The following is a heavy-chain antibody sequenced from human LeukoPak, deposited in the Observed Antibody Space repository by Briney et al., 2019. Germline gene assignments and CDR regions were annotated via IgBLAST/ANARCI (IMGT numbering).Heavy chain of an antibody. CDR1: GFTFSNYW. Sequence: GGSLRLSCAASGFTFSNYWMHWVRQAPGKGLVLVAHINTDGSATTYGDAAKGRFTVSRDNANNTLSLEMNSLRVEDTAVYYCARGTAAAAGIDYWGQGTLVTVSS. J-gene: IGHJ4*02. CDR3: ARGTAAAAGIDY. CDR2: INTDGSAT. V-gene: IGHV3-74*01. D-gene: IGHD6-13*01.